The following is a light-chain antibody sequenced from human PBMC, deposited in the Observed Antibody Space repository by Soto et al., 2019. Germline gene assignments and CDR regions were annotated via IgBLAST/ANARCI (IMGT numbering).Light chain of an antibody. CDR2: DAF. CDR1: RSISSW. CDR3: QQYNSYLWT. V-gene: IGKV1-5*01. Sequence: DIQMTQSPSTLSASVRDRVTITCRASRSISSWLAWYQQKPGKAPKLLIYDAFSLESGVASRFSGSGSGTEFTLTISSLRPDDFGTYYCQQYNSYLWTFGQGTKVEI. J-gene: IGKJ1*01.